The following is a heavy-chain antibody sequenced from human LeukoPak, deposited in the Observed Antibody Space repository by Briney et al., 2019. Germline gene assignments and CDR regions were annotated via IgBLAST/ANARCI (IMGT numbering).Heavy chain of an antibody. Sequence: SETLSLTCTVSGDSITSSGYYWGWIRQPPGKGLEWIGSLYYTGTTYYNPSLKSRATISADTSKNQFSLKLNFVTAADTAVFSRARRPGALQAFDIWGQGTMVTVSS. V-gene: IGHV4-39*01. CDR2: LYYTGTT. CDR3: ARRPGALQAFDI. CDR1: GDSITSSGYY. D-gene: IGHD7-27*01. J-gene: IGHJ3*02.